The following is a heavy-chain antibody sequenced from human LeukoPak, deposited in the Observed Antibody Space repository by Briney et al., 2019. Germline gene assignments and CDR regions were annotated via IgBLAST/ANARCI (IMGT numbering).Heavy chain of an antibody. CDR2: ISYSGST. CDR1: GGSISSGDYY. J-gene: IGHJ4*02. CDR3: ARRVVPAAIQGPDY. Sequence: SQTLSLTCTVSGGSISSGDYYWSWIRQPPGKGLEWIGYISYSGSTYYNPSLKSRVTISVDTSKNQFSLKPSSVTAADTAVYYCARRVVPAAIQGPDYWGQGTLVTVSS. D-gene: IGHD2-2*02. V-gene: IGHV4-30-4*08.